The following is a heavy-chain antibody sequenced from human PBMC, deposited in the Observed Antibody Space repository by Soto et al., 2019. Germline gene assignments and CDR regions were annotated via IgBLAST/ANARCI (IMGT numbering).Heavy chain of an antibody. Sequence: EVQLLESGGGLVQPGGSLRLSCAASGFTFSSYAMSWVRQAPGKGLEWVSAISGSGGSTYYADSVKGRFTISRDNPKNTLNLQMNDRRAEDKAVYYCAQDGSLPYYDIFTGYYNGDKSLYFYYLGQGTLGTVSS. D-gene: IGHD3-9*01. CDR1: GFTFSSYA. V-gene: IGHV3-23*01. CDR2: ISGSGGST. J-gene: IGHJ4*01. CDR3: AQDGSLPYYDIFTGYYNGDKSLYFYY.